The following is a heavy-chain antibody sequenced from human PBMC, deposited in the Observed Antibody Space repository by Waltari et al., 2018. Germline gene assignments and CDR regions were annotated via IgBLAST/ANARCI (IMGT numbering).Heavy chain of an antibody. J-gene: IGHJ5*02. V-gene: IGHV3-30*10. D-gene: IGHD2-2*01. CDR2: LSYDGTTK. Sequence: QVQLVESGGGVVQPGRSLRLSCAASGFTFSTYAMHWVRQAPGKGLEWVALLSYDGTTKYYTDSVKGRFTISRDNSKNTLYLQMSSLGPDDTALYYCARDRGCSSARCPNNWIDPWGQGTLVTVSS. CDR3: ARDRGCSSARCPNNWIDP. CDR1: GFTFSTYA.